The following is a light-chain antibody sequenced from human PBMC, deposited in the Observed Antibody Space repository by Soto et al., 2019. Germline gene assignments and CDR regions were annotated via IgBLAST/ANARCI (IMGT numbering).Light chain of an antibody. CDR3: QQDNNWPLT. V-gene: IGKV3-15*01. CDR1: QSVSSN. Sequence: EIVMTQSPATLSASPGERATLSCRASQSVSSNLAWYQQKPGQAPRLLIYGASTRATGIPARFSGSGSGTEFTLTISSLHSEDCAVYYCQQDNNWPLTVGGGTKVEIK. J-gene: IGKJ4*01. CDR2: GAS.